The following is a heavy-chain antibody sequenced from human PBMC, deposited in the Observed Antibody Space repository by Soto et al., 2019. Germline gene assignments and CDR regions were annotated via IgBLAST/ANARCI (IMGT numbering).Heavy chain of an antibody. CDR2: SIPMFGTQ. CDR1: GGSFRRNG. D-gene: IGHD2-2*02. CDR3: LRGTRDCSSVSCYTPQGSFYYGMDV. V-gene: IGHV1-69*13. J-gene: IGHJ6*02. Sequence: SVKVSCKASGGSFRRNGISWVRQAHGQGLAWMGGSIPMFGTQNYGHKLRGRVTINSDENSSTADMDLGSLGSGGPAGNYCLRGTRDCSSVSCYTPQGSFYYGMDVWGQGTTVTVSS.